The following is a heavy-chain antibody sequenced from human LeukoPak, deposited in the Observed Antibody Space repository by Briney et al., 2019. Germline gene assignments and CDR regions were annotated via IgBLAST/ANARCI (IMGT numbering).Heavy chain of an antibody. CDR2: ISGSGGST. D-gene: IGHD1-26*01. V-gene: IGHV3-23*01. J-gene: IGHJ4*02. CDR1: GFTFSSYA. Sequence: GGSLRLSCAASGFTFSSYAMHWVRQAPGKGLEWVSAISGSGGSTYYADSVKGRFTISRDNSKNTLYLQMNSLRAEDTAVYYCATLKGNSGSFSFDYWGQGTLVTVSS. CDR3: ATLKGNSGSFSFDY.